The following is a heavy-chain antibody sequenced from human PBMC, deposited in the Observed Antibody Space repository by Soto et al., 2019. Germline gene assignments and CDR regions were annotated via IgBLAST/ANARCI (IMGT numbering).Heavy chain of an antibody. CDR2: IYPGDSDT. CDR3: ASSRITMVRGVITPYFDY. CDR1: GYSFTSYW. Sequence: GESLKISCKGSGYSFTSYWIGWVRQMPGKGLEWMGIIYPGDSDTRYSPSFQGQVTISADKSISTAYLQWSSLKASDTAMYYCASSRITMVRGVITPYFDYWGQGTLVTVSS. J-gene: IGHJ4*02. D-gene: IGHD3-10*01. V-gene: IGHV5-51*01.